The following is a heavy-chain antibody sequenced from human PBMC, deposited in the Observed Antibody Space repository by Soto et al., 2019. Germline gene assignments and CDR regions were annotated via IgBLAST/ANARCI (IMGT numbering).Heavy chain of an antibody. V-gene: IGHV3-30-3*01. CDR2: ISYDGSNK. Sequence: QVQLVESGGGVVQPGRSLRLSCAASGFTFSSYAMHLVRQAPGKVLEWVAVISYDGSNKYYAHSVKGPFTISRDNSNNTLYLQMNSLRAEDTAVYYCARGKRGRSWSVGLFYFGYWGQGTLVTVSS. CDR1: GFTFSSYA. CDR3: ARGKRGRSWSVGLFYFGY. D-gene: IGHD6-13*01. J-gene: IGHJ4*02.